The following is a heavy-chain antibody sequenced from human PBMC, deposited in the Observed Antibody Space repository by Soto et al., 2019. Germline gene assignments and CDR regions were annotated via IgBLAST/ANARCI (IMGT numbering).Heavy chain of an antibody. J-gene: IGHJ6*02. V-gene: IGHV4-30-2*01. D-gene: IGHD2-21*02. Sequence: SETLSLTCAFSGGSISSGGYSLSWIRQPPGKGLEWIGYIYHSGSTYYNPSLKSRVTISVDRSKNQFSLKLSSVTAADTAFYYCAREGALLFGGNSDYYSTMDVWGQGTTVTVSS. CDR2: IYHSGST. CDR3: AREGALLFGGNSDYYSTMDV. CDR1: GGSISSGGYS.